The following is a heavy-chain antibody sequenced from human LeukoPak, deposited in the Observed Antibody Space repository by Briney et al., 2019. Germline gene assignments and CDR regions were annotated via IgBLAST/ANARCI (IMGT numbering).Heavy chain of an antibody. J-gene: IGHJ2*01. CDR1: GFTYSRYD. Sequence: GGSLRLSCAASGFTYSRYDMHWVREAPGKGLEWVAVISYDGNNKYYADAVKGRFTISRDNSKKTLYLQMNSLRAEDTAVYYCARDGYNEEDWFFDLWGRGVLVTVSS. D-gene: IGHD5-24*01. V-gene: IGHV3-30-3*01. CDR3: ARDGYNEEDWFFDL. CDR2: ISYDGNNK.